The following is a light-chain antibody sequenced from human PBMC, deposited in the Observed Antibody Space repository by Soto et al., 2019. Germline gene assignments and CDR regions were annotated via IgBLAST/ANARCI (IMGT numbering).Light chain of an antibody. J-gene: IGKJ1*01. CDR1: QSISSY. CDR2: AAS. Sequence: DIQMTQSPSSLSASVGHSVTITCRASQSISSYLNWYQQKPGKAPKLLIYAASSLQSGVTSRFSSSGSGTDFTLTISSLQPEDFATYYCQQSYSTPWTFGQGTKVDIK. CDR3: QQSYSTPWT. V-gene: IGKV1-39*01.